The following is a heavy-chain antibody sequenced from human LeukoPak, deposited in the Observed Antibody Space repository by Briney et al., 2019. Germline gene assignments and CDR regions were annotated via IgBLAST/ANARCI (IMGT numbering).Heavy chain of an antibody. J-gene: IGHJ4*02. CDR2: VNDGGDDT. Sequence: GGSLRLSCSASGFTFSSYAMSWVRQAPGKGLEWVSSVNDGGDDTYYADYLRGRFTVSRDNSRNTLWPQVNSLRAEDTAIYYCAKARGTTGWLPYFDYWGQGALVTVSS. D-gene: IGHD6-19*01. V-gene: IGHV3-23*01. CDR1: GFTFSSYA. CDR3: AKARGTTGWLPYFDY.